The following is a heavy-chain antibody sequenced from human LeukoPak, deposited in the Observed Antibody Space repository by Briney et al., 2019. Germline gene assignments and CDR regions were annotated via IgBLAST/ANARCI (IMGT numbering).Heavy chain of an antibody. Sequence: GGSLRLSCAASGFTFSNHWMHWVRQAPGKGLVWVSRINSDGSITSYADSVKGRFTISRDNAKNTLYLQMNSLRAEDTAVYYCARDRGSLEYDYWGQGTLVTVSS. CDR1: GFTFSNHW. CDR2: INSDGSIT. D-gene: IGHD1-26*01. V-gene: IGHV3-74*01. J-gene: IGHJ4*02. CDR3: ARDRGSLEYDY.